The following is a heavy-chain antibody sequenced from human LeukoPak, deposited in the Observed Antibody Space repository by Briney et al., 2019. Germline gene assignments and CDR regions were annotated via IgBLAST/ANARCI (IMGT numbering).Heavy chain of an antibody. V-gene: IGHV3-30*02. CDR1: GFTFSNYG. CDR2: IRYDGSNK. Sequence: GGSLRLSCTASGFTFSNYGMHWVRQAPGKGLEWVAFIRYDGSNKYYADSVKGRFTISRDNSKNTMYLQMNSLRAEDTAVYYCVPLSIAAGSDWGQGTLVTVSS. CDR3: VPLSIAAGSD. J-gene: IGHJ4*02. D-gene: IGHD6-25*01.